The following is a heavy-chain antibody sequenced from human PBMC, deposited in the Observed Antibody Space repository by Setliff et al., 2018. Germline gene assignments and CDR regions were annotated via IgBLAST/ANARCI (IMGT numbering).Heavy chain of an antibody. J-gene: IGHJ4*02. CDR3: ARGDIVLMVYALDY. V-gene: IGHV1-69*05. CDR2: IIPIFGTS. D-gene: IGHD2-8*01. Sequence: GASVKVSCKASGGTFNTYVISWVRQAPSQGLEWMGMIIPIFGTSNYAQKFQARVTMTTDESTSTAYMELRSLRSDDTAVYYCARGDIVLMVYALDYWGQGTLVTVSS. CDR1: GGTFNTYV.